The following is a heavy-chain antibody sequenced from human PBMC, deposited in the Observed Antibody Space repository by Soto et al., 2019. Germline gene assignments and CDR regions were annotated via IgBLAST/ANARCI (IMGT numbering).Heavy chain of an antibody. V-gene: IGHV4-31*03. CDR2: IYDSGST. CDR1: GGAIGSGAYY. J-gene: IGHJ4*02. CDR3: AKDQGSGLDY. Sequence: SETLSLTCSVSGGAIGSGAYYWSWFRQHPGKGLEWIGYIYDSGSTYYNPSLKSRVTMSLDTSKNQFSLKLSSVTAADTAVYYCAKDQGSGLDYWGQGTLVTVSS.